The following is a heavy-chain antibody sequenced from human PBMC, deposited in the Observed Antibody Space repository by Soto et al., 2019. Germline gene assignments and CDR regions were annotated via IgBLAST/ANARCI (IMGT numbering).Heavy chain of an antibody. V-gene: IGHV4-59*01. CDR2: IYYSGST. D-gene: IGHD3-10*01. CDR1: GGSISSYY. Sequence: QVQLQESGPGLVKPSETLSLTCTVSGGSISSYYWSWIRQPPGKGLEWIGYIYYSGSTNYNPSLKSRVTIAVDTSKNQFSLKLSSVTAADTAVYYCAREKYYYGSWSYTYFDYWGQGTLVTVSS. J-gene: IGHJ4*02. CDR3: AREKYYYGSWSYTYFDY.